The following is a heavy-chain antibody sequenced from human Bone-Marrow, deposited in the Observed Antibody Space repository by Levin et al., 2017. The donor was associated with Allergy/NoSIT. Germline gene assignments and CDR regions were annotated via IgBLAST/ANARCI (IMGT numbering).Heavy chain of an antibody. V-gene: IGHV2-5*01. Sequence: TLSLTCTFSGFSLSTSGVGVGWIRQPPGKALEWLALIYWHDDKRYSPSLRSRLTISKDTSTNQVVLTMTNMDPVDTATYYCAVLFDSSGYYYRDAFDMWGQGTMVTVSS. CDR3: AVLFDSSGYYYRDAFDM. CDR2: IYWHDDK. CDR1: GFSLSTSGVG. J-gene: IGHJ3*02. D-gene: IGHD3-22*01.